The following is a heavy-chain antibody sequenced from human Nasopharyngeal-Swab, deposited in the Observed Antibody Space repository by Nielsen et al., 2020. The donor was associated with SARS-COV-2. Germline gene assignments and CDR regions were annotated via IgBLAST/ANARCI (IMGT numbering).Heavy chain of an antibody. CDR3: ARGRYYDYVWGSYGLDY. Sequence: GESLKISCAASGFTFSSYWMHWVRQAPGKGLVWVSRINSDGSSTSYADSVKGRLTISRDNAKNTLYLQMNSLRAEDTAVYYCARGRYYDYVWGSYGLDYWGQGTLVTVSS. J-gene: IGHJ4*02. CDR1: GFTFSSYW. D-gene: IGHD3-16*01. CDR2: INSDGSST. V-gene: IGHV3-74*01.